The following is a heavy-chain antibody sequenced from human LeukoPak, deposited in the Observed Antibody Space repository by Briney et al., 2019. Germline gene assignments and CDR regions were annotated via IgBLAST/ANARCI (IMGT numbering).Heavy chain of an antibody. CDR3: AKDGAITMIVVVNTFDY. CDR2: ISVSGGST. J-gene: IGHJ4*02. V-gene: IGHV3-23*01. CDR1: GFTFSSYA. Sequence: GGSLRLSCAASGFTFSSYAMSWVRQAPGKGLEWVSAISVSGGSTYYADSVKGRFTIPRDNSKNTLYLQMNSLRAEDTAVYYCAKDGAITMIVVVNTFDYWGQGTLVTVSS. D-gene: IGHD3-22*01.